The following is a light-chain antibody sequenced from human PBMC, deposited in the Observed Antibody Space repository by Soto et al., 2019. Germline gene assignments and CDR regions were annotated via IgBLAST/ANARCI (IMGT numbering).Light chain of an antibody. Sequence: DIQMTQSPSTLSASVVYIFIINLRASQSISAWLAWYQQKPGKAPRLLIYKASTLEIGVPSRFSGSGSGTEFTLTISSLQPDDVAIYYCQQYNDYSWTFGQGTKVDIK. CDR1: QSISAW. V-gene: IGKV1-5*03. J-gene: IGKJ1*01. CDR3: QQYNDYSWT. CDR2: KAS.